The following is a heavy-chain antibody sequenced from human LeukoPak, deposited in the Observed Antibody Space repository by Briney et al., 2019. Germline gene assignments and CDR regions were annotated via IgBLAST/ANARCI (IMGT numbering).Heavy chain of an antibody. CDR1: GYTFTGYY. CDR2: INPNSGGT. Sequence: ASVKVSCKASGYTFTGYYMHWVRQAPGQGLEWMGWINPNSGGTNYAQKFQGRVTMTRDTSISTAYMELSRLRSDDTAVYYCARSNSGYDWGMLIYWGQGTLVTVSS. J-gene: IGHJ4*02. CDR3: ARSNSGYDWGMLIY. D-gene: IGHD5-12*01. V-gene: IGHV1-2*02.